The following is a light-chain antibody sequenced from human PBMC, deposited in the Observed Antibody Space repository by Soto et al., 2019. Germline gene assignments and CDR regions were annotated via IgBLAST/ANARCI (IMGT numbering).Light chain of an antibody. J-gene: IGLJ2*01. V-gene: IGLV1-40*01. CDR1: SSNIGAGSD. CDR3: QSYDSILSGVG. CDR2: GNR. Sequence: QPVLTQPPSVSGAPGPRVTLSFTGSSSNIGAGSDVHWYHQLPGTAPQLLISGNRNRPSGVPDRVSGSKAGTSASLAITGLQSEDEADSHCQSYDSILSGVGFGGGTKLTV.